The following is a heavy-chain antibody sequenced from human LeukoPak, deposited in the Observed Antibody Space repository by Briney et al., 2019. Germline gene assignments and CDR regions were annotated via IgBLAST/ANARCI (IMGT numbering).Heavy chain of an antibody. J-gene: IGHJ4*02. CDR1: GFTFSSYA. CDR3: ITPLPYSAQ. D-gene: IGHD2-21*01. CDR2: IKPKTDGETT. Sequence: GGSLRLSCAASGFTFSSYAMSWVRQAPGKGLEWVGRIKPKTDGETTEYAAPVKGRFSISRDDSKNMLYLQMNSLKTEDTAVYYCITPLPYSAQGGQGTLVTVSS. V-gene: IGHV3-15*01.